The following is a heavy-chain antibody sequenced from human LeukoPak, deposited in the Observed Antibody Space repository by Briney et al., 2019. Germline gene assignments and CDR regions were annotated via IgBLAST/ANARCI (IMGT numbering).Heavy chain of an antibody. V-gene: IGHV1-69*04. D-gene: IGHD3-10*01. CDR3: ARESDLCQYYYGSGIKPPCYFDY. CDR1: GGTFSSYA. CDR2: ITPILGIA. Sequence: VAPVKVSCKASGGTFSSYAISWVRQAPGQGLEWMGRITPILGIANYAQKFQGRVTITADKSTSTAYMELSSLRSEDTAVYYCARESDLCQYYYGSGIKPPCYFDYWGQGTLVTVSS. J-gene: IGHJ4*02.